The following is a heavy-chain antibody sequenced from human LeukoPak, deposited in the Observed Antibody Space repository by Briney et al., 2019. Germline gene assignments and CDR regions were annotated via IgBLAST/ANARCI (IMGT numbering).Heavy chain of an antibody. CDR2: ISITGSYI. V-gene: IGHV3-21*01. CDR1: GFTFSSYT. D-gene: IGHD6-6*01. J-gene: IGHJ4*02. CDR3: VRTSEYSSSSGMAC. Sequence: GGSLRLSCAASGFTFSSYTMNWVRQAPGKGLEWVSSISITGSYIYYADSIKGRFAISRDNAKNSLFLQMNSLRAEDTAIYYCVRTSEYSSSSGMACWGQGTLVTVSS.